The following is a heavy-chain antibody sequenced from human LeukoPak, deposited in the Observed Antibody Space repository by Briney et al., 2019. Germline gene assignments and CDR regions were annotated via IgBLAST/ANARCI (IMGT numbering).Heavy chain of an antibody. CDR3: AREGGYSSSWSGY. CDR1: GYTFTGYY. J-gene: IGHJ4*02. D-gene: IGHD6-13*01. Sequence: ASVKVSCQASGYTFTGYYMHWVRQAPGQGLEWMGRINPNSGGTNYAQKFQGRVTMTRDTSISTAYMELSRLRSDDTAVYYCAREGGYSSSWSGYWGQGTLVTVSS. CDR2: INPNSGGT. V-gene: IGHV1-2*06.